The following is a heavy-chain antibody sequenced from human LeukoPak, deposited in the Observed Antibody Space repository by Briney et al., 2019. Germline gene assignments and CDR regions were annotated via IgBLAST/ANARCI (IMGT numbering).Heavy chain of an antibody. CDR1: GFTFSSYE. J-gene: IGHJ4*02. D-gene: IGHD3-22*01. CDR2: ISSSGSTI. V-gene: IGHV3-48*03. CDR3: ARDIYDSSGYGKGS. Sequence: PGGSLRLSCAASGFTFSSYEMNWVRQAPGKGLEWVSYISSSGSTIYYADSVKGRFTISRDNAKNSLYLQMNSLRAEDTAVYYCARDIYDSSGYGKGSWGQGTLVTVSS.